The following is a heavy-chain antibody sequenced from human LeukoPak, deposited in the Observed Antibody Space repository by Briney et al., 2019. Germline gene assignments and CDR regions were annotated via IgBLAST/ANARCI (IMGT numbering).Heavy chain of an antibody. J-gene: IGHJ4*02. V-gene: IGHV7-4-1*02. CDR3: ARVVLVRGVMAFDY. CDR1: GYTFTSYA. Sequence: ASVKVSCKASGYTFTSYAMNWVRQAPGQGLEWMGWINTNTGNPTYAQGFTGRFVFSLDTSVSTAYLQISSLKAEDTAVYYCARVVLVRGVMAFDYWGQGTLVTVSS. CDR2: INTNTGNP. D-gene: IGHD3-10*01.